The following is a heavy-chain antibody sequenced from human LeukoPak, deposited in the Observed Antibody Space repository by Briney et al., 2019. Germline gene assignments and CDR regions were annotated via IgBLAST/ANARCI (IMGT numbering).Heavy chain of an antibody. CDR2: IYPGDSDT. CDR1: GYSFTSYW. J-gene: IGHJ3*02. Sequence: GESLKISCKGSGYSFTSYWIGWVRQMPGKGLEWMGIIYPGDSDTRYSPSFQGQVTISADKPISTAYLQWSSLKASDTAMYYCARPLDYYDSSGYYGAFDIWGQGTMVTVSS. CDR3: ARPLDYYDSSGYYGAFDI. V-gene: IGHV5-51*04. D-gene: IGHD3-22*01.